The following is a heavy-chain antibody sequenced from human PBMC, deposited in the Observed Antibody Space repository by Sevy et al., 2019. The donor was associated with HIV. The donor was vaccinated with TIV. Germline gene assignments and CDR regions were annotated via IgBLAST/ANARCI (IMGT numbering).Heavy chain of an antibody. CDR1: GFTFSSYA. CDR2: ISYDGSNK. Sequence: GGSLRLSCTASGFTFSSYAMHWVRQAPGKGLEWVAVISYDGSNKYYADSVKGRFTISRDNSKNTLYLQMNSLRAEDTAVYYCARGFTIFGVVISYYYGMDVWGQGTTVTVSS. CDR3: ARGFTIFGVVISYYYGMDV. J-gene: IGHJ6*02. V-gene: IGHV3-30*04. D-gene: IGHD3-3*01.